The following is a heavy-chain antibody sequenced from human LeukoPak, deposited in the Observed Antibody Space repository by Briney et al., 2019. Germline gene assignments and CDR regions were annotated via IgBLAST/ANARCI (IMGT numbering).Heavy chain of an antibody. Sequence: PGGSLRLSCAASGFTFSSYWMSWVRQAPGKGLEWVANIKQDGSEKYYVDSVKGRFTISRDNAKNSLYLQMNSVRAEDTAVYYCARGRGTAYQGTLDYWGQGTLVTDSS. CDR2: IKQDGSEK. J-gene: IGHJ4*02. D-gene: IGHD2-21*02. CDR1: GFTFSSYW. V-gene: IGHV3-7*01. CDR3: ARGRGTAYQGTLDY.